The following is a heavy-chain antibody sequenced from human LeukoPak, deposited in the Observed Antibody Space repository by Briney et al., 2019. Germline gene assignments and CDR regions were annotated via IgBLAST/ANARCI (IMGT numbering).Heavy chain of an antibody. CDR2: IIPIFGTA. J-gene: IGHJ3*02. V-gene: IGHV1-69*05. Sequence: SVKVSCKASGGTFNSYAISWVRQAPGQGLEWMGRIIPIFGTANYAQKFQGRVTITTDESTSTAYMELSSLRSEDTAVYYCARDSLGYCSGGSCYSGAFDIWGQGTMVTVSS. CDR3: ARDSLGYCSGGSCYSGAFDI. CDR1: GGTFNSYA. D-gene: IGHD2-15*01.